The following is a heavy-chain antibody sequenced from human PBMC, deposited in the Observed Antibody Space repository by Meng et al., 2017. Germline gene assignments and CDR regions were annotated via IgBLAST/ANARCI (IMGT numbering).Heavy chain of an antibody. CDR2: LRPDGTEK. V-gene: IGHV3-7*01. CDR1: GITVSNNW. CDR3: ASIKMATITDRAFDI. D-gene: IGHD5-24*01. Sequence: GESLKISCAASGITVSNNWMSWVRQAPGKGLECVATLRPDGTEKYFVDSVKGRFTISRDNAKNSLYLQMNSLRAEDTAVYYCASIKMATITDRAFDIWGQGTMVTVSS. J-gene: IGHJ3*02.